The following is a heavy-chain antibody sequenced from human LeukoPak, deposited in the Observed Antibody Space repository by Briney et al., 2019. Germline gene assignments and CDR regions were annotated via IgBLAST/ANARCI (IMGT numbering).Heavy chain of an antibody. V-gene: IGHV4-38-2*01. CDR1: GYSISSGYY. Sequence: PSETLSLTCAVSGYSISSGYYWGWIRQSPGKGLEWIGRIDRSGNTYYNPPLKSRVAISVDTCSNQFSLRLTSVTAADTAVYYCARMDDYFGSGNYYNVINYYYMDVWGKGTTVTVS. CDR2: IDRSGNT. CDR3: ARMDDYFGSGNYYNVINYYYMDV. J-gene: IGHJ6*03. D-gene: IGHD3-10*01.